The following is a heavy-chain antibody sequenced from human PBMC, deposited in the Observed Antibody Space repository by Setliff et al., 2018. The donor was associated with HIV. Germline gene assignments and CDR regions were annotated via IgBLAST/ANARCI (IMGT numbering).Heavy chain of an antibody. CDR3: ARPVEMANREFDY. D-gene: IGHD1-26*01. V-gene: IGHV4-59*05. CDR2: LRPSGNT. CDR1: GGSISSYY. Sequence: SETLSLTCTVSGGSISSYYWSWILQPPGKGLEWIGSLRPSGNTYYNPSLKSRVTISVDTSKNQFSLKLSSVTAADTAVYYCARPVEMANREFDYWGQGTLVTVSS. J-gene: IGHJ4*02.